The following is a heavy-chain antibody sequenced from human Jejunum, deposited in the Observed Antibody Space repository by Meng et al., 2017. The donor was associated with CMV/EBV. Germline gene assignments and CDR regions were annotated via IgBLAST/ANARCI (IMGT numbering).Heavy chain of an antibody. Sequence: SVSSSTYYWGWCRQSPVRGLEWIGSIYHTGVTYYNPSLKSRVTMSVDTSKNHYSLKLTSVTAADTAVYYCARDEAGGGSYNWFDPWGQGTLVTVSS. CDR3: ARDEAGGGSYNWFDP. J-gene: IGHJ5*02. V-gene: IGHV4-39*02. CDR1: SVSSSTYY. CDR2: IYHTGVT. D-gene: IGHD5-24*01.